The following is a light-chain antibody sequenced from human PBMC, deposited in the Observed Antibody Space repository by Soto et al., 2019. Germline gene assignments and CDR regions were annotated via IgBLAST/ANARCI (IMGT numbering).Light chain of an antibody. CDR2: KAS. CDR1: QSISSW. Sequence: DIQMTQSPSTLSASVGDRVTITCRASQSISSWLAWYQQKPGKAPKRLIYKASSLESGVPSRFSGSGSGTEFTLTSSSLQPDDFATYYCQQYNSDSPYTFGQGTKLEI. V-gene: IGKV1-5*03. J-gene: IGKJ2*01. CDR3: QQYNSDSPYT.